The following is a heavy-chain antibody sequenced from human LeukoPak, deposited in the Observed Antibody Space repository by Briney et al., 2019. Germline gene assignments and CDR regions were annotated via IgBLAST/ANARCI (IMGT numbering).Heavy chain of an antibody. D-gene: IGHD1-1*01. Sequence: GGSLRLSCAASGFSFSSYSMNWVRQAPGKGLEWVSSISSTSRSSYIFYAESVKGRFTISRDNSKNTLYLQMNSLRAEDTAVYYCARAPGYGAAYYFDYWGQGTLVTVSS. CDR3: ARAPGYGAAYYFDY. CDR2: ISSTSRSSYI. V-gene: IGHV3-21*01. J-gene: IGHJ4*02. CDR1: GFSFSSYS.